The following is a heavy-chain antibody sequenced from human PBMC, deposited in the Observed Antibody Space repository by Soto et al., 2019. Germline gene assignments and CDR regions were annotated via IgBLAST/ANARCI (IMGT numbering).Heavy chain of an antibody. CDR1: GGSISSGDYY. Sequence: KPSETLSLTCTVSGGSISSGDYYWSWIRQPPGKGLEWIGYIYYSGSTYYNPSLKSRVTISVDTSKNQFSLKLSSVTAADTAVYYCARVAIFSGSYGYWGQGTLVTVSS. CDR3: ARVAIFSGSYGY. J-gene: IGHJ4*02. D-gene: IGHD1-26*01. CDR2: IYYSGST. V-gene: IGHV4-30-4*01.